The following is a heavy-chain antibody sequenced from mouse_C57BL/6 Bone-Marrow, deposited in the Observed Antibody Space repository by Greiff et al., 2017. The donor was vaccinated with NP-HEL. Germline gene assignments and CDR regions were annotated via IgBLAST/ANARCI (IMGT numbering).Heavy chain of an antibody. V-gene: IGHV14-4*01. Sequence: VQLKQSGAELVRPGASVKLSCTASGFNIKDDYMHWVKQRPEQGLEWIGWIDPENGDTAYASKFQGKATITADTSSNPAYLQLSILTSSDTAVYYCTWATRYYFDYWGQGTTLTVSS. J-gene: IGHJ2*01. D-gene: IGHD3-1*01. CDR3: TWATRYYFDY. CDR1: GFNIKDDY. CDR2: IDPENGDT.